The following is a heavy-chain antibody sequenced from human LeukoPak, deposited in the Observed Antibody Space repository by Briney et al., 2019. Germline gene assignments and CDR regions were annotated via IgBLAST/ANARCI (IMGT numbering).Heavy chain of an antibody. CDR3: ARRVVGEIVVVPAATDAFDI. V-gene: IGHV3-7*01. D-gene: IGHD2-2*01. Sequence: GGALRLSCAASGLTFSSYWMSWVRQAPGKGLEWVANMKQEGSEKYYVDSVKGRFTISRDNAKNSLYLQMNSLRAEATAVCYCARRVVGEIVVVPAATDAFDIWGQGTMVTVSS. CDR1: GLTFSSYW. J-gene: IGHJ3*02. CDR2: MKQEGSEK.